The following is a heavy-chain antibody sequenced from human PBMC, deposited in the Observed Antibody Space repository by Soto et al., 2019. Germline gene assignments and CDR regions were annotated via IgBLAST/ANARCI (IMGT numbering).Heavy chain of an antibody. CDR1: GFTVSSNY. CDR2: IYSGGST. D-gene: IGHD1-26*01. Sequence: VQLVESGGGLVQPGGSLRLSCAASGFTVSSNYMSWVRQAPGKGLEWVSVIYSGGSTYYADSVKGRFTISRDNSKNTLYLQMNSLRAEDTAVYYCARDLVGATTEYFQHWGQGTLVTVSS. CDR3: ARDLVGATTEYFQH. J-gene: IGHJ1*01. V-gene: IGHV3-66*01.